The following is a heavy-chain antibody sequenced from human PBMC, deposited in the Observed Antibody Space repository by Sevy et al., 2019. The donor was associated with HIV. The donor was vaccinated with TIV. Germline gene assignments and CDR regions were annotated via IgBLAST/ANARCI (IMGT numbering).Heavy chain of an antibody. Sequence: ASVKVSCKASGGTFSSYAISWVRQAPGQGLEWMGGIIPIFGTANYAQKFQGRVTITADESTSTAYMELSSLRSEDTAVDYCARVVDYYDSSGYYYVEYFDYWGQGTLVTVSS. CDR2: IIPIFGTA. CDR3: ARVVDYYDSSGYYYVEYFDY. V-gene: IGHV1-69*13. J-gene: IGHJ4*02. D-gene: IGHD3-22*01. CDR1: GGTFSSYA.